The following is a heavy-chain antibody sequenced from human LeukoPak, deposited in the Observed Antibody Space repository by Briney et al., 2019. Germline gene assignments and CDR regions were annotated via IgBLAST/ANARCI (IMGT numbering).Heavy chain of an antibody. CDR3: ARGVGGSYYFDY. Sequence: GASLQISGKGSGSSFTSYWIGWVRPLPGKGLEWMGIIYPGDSDTRYSPSFQGQVTISADKSISAAYLQWSSLKASDTAMYYCARGVGGSYYFDYWGQGTLVTVSS. D-gene: IGHD1-26*01. V-gene: IGHV5-51*01. J-gene: IGHJ4*02. CDR1: GSSFTSYW. CDR2: IYPGDSDT.